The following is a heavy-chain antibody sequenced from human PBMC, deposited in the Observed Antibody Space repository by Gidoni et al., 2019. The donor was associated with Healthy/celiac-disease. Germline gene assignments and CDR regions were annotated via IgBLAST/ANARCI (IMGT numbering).Heavy chain of an antibody. CDR3: ARDGYCSGGSCYSTNYYYYYGMDV. V-gene: IGHV3-21*01. CDR2: ISSSSSYI. CDR1: GFTFSSSS. J-gene: IGHJ6*02. D-gene: IGHD2-15*01. Sequence: EVQLVESGGGLVKPGGSLRLSCAASGFTFSSSSMNWVRQAPGKGLEWVSSISSSSSYIYYADSVKGRFTISRDNAKNSLYLQMNSLRAEDTAVYYCARDGYCSGGSCYSTNYYYYYGMDVWGQGTTVTVSS.